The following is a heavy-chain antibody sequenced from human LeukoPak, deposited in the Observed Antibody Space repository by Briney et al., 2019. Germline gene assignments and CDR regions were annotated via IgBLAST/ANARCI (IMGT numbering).Heavy chain of an antibody. Sequence: SETLSLTCGVSGGSISDSFEHYWCWVRQPPGKGLEWIGEIYHSGSTNYNPSLKSRVTISVDRSNNQFSLKLNSVTAADTAIYFCAAKDFSSGYFHFWGQGTLVTVSS. D-gene: IGHD3-22*01. CDR3: AAKDFSSGYFHF. CDR2: IYHSGST. J-gene: IGHJ4*02. CDR1: GGSISDSFEHY. V-gene: IGHV4-4*02.